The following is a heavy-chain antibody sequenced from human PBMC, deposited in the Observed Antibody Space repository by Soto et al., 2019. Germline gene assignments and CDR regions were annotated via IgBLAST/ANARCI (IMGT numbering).Heavy chain of an antibody. CDR2: ISSNGGST. Sequence: PGGSLRLSCSASGFTFSSYAMHWVRQAPGKGLEYVSAISSNGGSTYYADSVKGRFTISRDNSKNTLYLQMSSLRAEDTAVYYCVKAYYYGSGSYYNGYYYGMDAWGQGTTVTVS. J-gene: IGHJ6*02. D-gene: IGHD3-10*01. CDR1: GFTFSSYA. V-gene: IGHV3-64D*06. CDR3: VKAYYYGSGSYYNGYYYGMDA.